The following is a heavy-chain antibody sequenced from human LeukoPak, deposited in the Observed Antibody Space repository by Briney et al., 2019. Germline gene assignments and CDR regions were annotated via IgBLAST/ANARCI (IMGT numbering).Heavy chain of an antibody. V-gene: IGHV4-59*01. Sequence: SETLSLACTVSGGPISSYYWSWIRQPPGKGLEWIGYIYYSGSTNYNPSLKSRVTISVDTSKNQFSLKLSSVTAADTAVYYCAREDEGLLDYWGQGTLVTVSS. CDR2: IYYSGST. J-gene: IGHJ4*02. CDR1: GGPISSYY. CDR3: AREDEGLLDY.